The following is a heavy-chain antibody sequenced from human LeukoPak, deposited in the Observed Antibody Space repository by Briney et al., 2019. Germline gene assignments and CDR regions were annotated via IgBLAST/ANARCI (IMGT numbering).Heavy chain of an antibody. J-gene: IGHJ3*02. CDR1: EFTFSSYW. Sequence: GGSLRLSCEDSEFTFSSYWMHWVRQAPGKGLVWVSRISSDGSSTSYADSVKGRFTISRDNAKSTLYLQMNSLRAEDTAVYYCARVRGGSGSSYAADAFDIWGQGTMVTVSS. V-gene: IGHV3-74*01. CDR2: ISSDGSST. CDR3: ARVRGGSGSSYAADAFDI. D-gene: IGHD1-26*01.